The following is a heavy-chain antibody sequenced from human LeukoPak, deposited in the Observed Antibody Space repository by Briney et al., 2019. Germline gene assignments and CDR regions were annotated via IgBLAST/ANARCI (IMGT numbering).Heavy chain of an antibody. V-gene: IGHV1-8*01. D-gene: IGHD2/OR15-2a*01. Sequence: ASVKVSCKASGYTFSNYDINWVRQAAGQGLEWMGWMNPYSGGTGYARKFLGRVTMTRDTSITTAYMELSSLKSDDTAVYYCARRDDYFVFDSWGQGTVVTVSS. CDR1: GYTFSNYD. J-gene: IGHJ4*02. CDR2: MNPYSGGT. CDR3: ARRDDYFVFDS.